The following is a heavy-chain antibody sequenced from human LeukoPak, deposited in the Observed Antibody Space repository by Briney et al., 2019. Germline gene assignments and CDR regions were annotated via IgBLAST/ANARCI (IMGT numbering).Heavy chain of an antibody. V-gene: IGHV3-30-3*01. CDR2: ISYDGSNK. Sequence: PGRSLRLSCAASGFTFSSYAMHWVRQAPGKGLEWVAVISYDGSNKYYADSVKGRFTISRDNSKNTLYLQMNSLRAEDTAVYYCARERPRKIFDIWGQGTMVTVSS. CDR1: GFTFSSYA. J-gene: IGHJ3*02. CDR3: ARERPRKIFDI.